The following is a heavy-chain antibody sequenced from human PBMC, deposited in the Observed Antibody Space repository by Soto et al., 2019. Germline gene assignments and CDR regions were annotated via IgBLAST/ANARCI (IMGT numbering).Heavy chain of an antibody. CDR3: TRAAIKGELLDD. Sequence: QVQLVESGGGVVQPGRSLRLSCAASGFTFNNYGMHWVRQAPGKGLEWVALIWHDGSNKGYADSVKGRFTISRDNSKNTLNLQMNSLRVEDTAVYYCTRAAIKGELLDDGGQGTQVTVSS. CDR1: GFTFNNYG. D-gene: IGHD1-26*01. CDR2: IWHDGSNK. J-gene: IGHJ4*02. V-gene: IGHV3-33*01.